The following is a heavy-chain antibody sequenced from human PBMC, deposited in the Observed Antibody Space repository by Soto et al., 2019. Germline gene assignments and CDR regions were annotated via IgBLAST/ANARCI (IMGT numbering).Heavy chain of an antibody. CDR3: AREVRGYSGYGPYSWFDP. Sequence: SETLSLTCAVSGGSISSSNWWSWVRQPPGKGLEWIGYIYYSGSTNYNPSLKSRVTISVDTSKNQFSLKLSSVTAADTAVYYCAREVRGYSGYGPYSWFDPWGQGTLVTVSS. V-gene: IGHV4-4*02. CDR1: GGSISSSNW. CDR2: IYYSGST. D-gene: IGHD5-12*01. J-gene: IGHJ5*02.